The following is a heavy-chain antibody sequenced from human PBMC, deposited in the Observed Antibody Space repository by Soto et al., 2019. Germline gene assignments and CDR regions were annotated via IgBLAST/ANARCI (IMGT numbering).Heavy chain of an antibody. J-gene: IGHJ5*02. CDR2: IRGSGGST. Sequence: PVGSRRLSSAASGFTFSIYAMILVRQATGKGLEWVSTIRGSGGSTYYADSVKGRFTISSDKSANSLYLQMDSLRAEDTAVYYCAKDAVSGDGVWLLDSWGQGTVVTGSS. CDR1: GFTFSIYA. D-gene: IGHD4-17*01. CDR3: AKDAVSGDGVWLLDS. V-gene: IGHV3-23*01.